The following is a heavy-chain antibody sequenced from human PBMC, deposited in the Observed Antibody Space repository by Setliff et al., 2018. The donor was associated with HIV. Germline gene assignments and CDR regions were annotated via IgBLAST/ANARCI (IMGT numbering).Heavy chain of an antibody. CDR3: TTGTRLVD. V-gene: IGHV3-33*01. D-gene: IGHD2-21*01. CDR2: IWFDGSNR. CDR1: GFTFSNYG. J-gene: IGHJ4*02. Sequence: GGSLRLSCEASGFTFSNYGMHWVRQSAGKGLEWVAAIWFDGSNRYYADSVKGRFTISRDNSKNTLYLQMNNLRAEDTAVYYCTTGTRLVDWGQGALVTVSS.